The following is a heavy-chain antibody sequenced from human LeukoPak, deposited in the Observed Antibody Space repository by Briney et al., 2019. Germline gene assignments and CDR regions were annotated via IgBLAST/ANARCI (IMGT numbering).Heavy chain of an antibody. CDR1: GGSISSYY. CDR2: IYYSGST. Sequence: SETLSLTXTVSGGSISSYYWSCMRQPPGKGVEGMGYIYYSGSTNYNPSRKSRVTISVDTSKNQFSLKLSSVTAADTGVYYCARASGWYRELNYWGQGTLVTVSS. D-gene: IGHD6-19*01. J-gene: IGHJ4*02. CDR3: ARASGWYRELNY. V-gene: IGHV4-59*01.